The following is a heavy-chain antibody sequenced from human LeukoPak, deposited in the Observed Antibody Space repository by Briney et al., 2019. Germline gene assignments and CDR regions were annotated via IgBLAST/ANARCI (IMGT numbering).Heavy chain of an antibody. Sequence: PGGSLRLSCAASGFTFSSYAMSWVRQAPGKGLEWVSAISGSGGSTYYAGSVKGRFTISRDNSKNTLYLQMNSLRAEDTAVYYCAKEGTQEYYDFWSYYFDYWGQGTLVTVSS. J-gene: IGHJ4*02. CDR2: ISGSGGST. CDR3: AKEGTQEYYDFWSYYFDY. D-gene: IGHD3-3*01. CDR1: GFTFSSYA. V-gene: IGHV3-23*01.